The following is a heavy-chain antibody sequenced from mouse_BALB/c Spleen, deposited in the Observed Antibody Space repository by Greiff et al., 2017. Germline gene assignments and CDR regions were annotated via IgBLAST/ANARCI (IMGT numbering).Heavy chain of an antibody. D-gene: IGHD2-4*01. Sequence: EGMLVESGGGLVKPGGSLKLSCAASGFTFSSYAMSWVRQTPEKRLEWVATISSGGSYTYYPDSVKGRFTISRDNAKNTLYLQMSSLRSEDTAMYYCARVYYDYDALFAYWGQGTLVTVSA. CDR3: ARVYYDYDALFAY. CDR1: GFTFSSYA. V-gene: IGHV5-9-1*01. J-gene: IGHJ3*01. CDR2: ISSGGSYT.